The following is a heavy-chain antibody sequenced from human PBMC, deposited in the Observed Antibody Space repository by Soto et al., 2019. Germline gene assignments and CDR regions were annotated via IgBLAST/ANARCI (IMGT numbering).Heavy chain of an antibody. CDR3: ARSSRVVVPAAIFSGMDV. D-gene: IGHD2-2*01. CDR1: GFTFSSYI. V-gene: IGHV3-48*01. CDR2: ISSSSSTI. Sequence: GGSLRLSCAASGFTFSSYIMNWVRQAPGKGLEWVSYISSSSSTIYYADSVKGRFTISRDNAKNSLYLQMNSLRAEDTAVYYCARSSRVVVPAAIFSGMDVWGQGTTVTVSS. J-gene: IGHJ6*02.